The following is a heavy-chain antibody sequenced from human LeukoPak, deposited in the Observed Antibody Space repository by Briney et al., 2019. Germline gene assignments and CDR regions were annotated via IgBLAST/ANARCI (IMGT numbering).Heavy chain of an antibody. D-gene: IGHD5-12*01. Sequence: SETLSLTCTVSGGSISSSSYYWSWIRQPPGKGLEWIGEINHSGSTNYNPSLKSRVTISVDTSKNQFSLKLSSVTAADTAVYYCARVVANAFDIWGQGTMVTVSS. CDR2: INHSGST. J-gene: IGHJ3*02. CDR3: ARVVANAFDI. V-gene: IGHV4-39*07. CDR1: GGSISSSSYY.